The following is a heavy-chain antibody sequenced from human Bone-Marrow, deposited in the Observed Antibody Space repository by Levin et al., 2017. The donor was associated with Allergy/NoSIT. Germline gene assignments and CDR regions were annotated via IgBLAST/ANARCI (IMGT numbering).Heavy chain of an antibody. Sequence: LRLSCTVSGGSINSGSYYWNWIRHPAGKTLEWIGRIYTSGSTDYNPSLKSRVTISVDTSKNQFSLNLSSVSAADTAVYYCARDGDVVVVPSARRGAFDIWGQGTMVTVSS. CDR3: ARDGDVVVVPSARRGAFDI. J-gene: IGHJ3*02. V-gene: IGHV4-61*02. D-gene: IGHD2-2*01. CDR2: IYTSGST. CDR1: GGSINSGSYY.